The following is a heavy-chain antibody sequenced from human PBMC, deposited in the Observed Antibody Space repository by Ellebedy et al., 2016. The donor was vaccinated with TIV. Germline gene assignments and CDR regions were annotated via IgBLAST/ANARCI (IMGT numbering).Heavy chain of an antibody. V-gene: IGHV1-69*10. D-gene: IGHD2-8*02. J-gene: IGHJ4*02. Sequence: ASVKVSCKASGGTFSSYAISWVRQAPGQGLEWMGGIIPILGIANYAQKFQGRVTITADKSTSTAYMELRSLRSDDTAVYYCARNTDHFDYWGQGTLVTVSS. CDR1: GGTFSSYA. CDR3: ARNTDHFDY. CDR2: IIPILGIA.